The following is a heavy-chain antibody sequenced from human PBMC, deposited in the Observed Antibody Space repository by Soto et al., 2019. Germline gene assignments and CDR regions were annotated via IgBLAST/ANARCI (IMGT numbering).Heavy chain of an antibody. CDR1: GYTFTSYG. J-gene: IGHJ5*02. Sequence: GASVKVSCKASGYTFTSYGISWVRQAPGQGLEWMGWISAYNGNTNYAQKLQGRVTMTTDTSTSTAYMELRSLRSDDTAVYYCARDGKYSSSSFWFDPWGQGTLVTVSS. D-gene: IGHD6-6*01. V-gene: IGHV1-18*01. CDR2: ISAYNGNT. CDR3: ARDGKYSSSSFWFDP.